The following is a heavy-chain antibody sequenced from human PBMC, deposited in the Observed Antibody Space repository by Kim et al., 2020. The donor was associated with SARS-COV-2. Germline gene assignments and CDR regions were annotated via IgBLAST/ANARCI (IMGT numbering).Heavy chain of an antibody. CDR3: ARGAPMVRGVISYYYYYG. Sequence: SETLSLTCAVYGGSFSGYYWSWIRQPPGKGLEWIGEINHSGSTNYNPSLKSRVTISVDTSKNQFSLKLSSVTAADTAVYYCARGAPMVRGVISYYYYYG. D-gene: IGHD3-10*01. CDR1: GGSFSGYY. J-gene: IGHJ6*01. V-gene: IGHV4-34*01. CDR2: INHSGST.